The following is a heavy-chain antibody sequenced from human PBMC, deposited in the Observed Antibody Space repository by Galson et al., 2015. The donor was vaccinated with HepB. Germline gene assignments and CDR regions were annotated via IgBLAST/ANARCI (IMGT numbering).Heavy chain of an antibody. CDR1: RYTFTGYY. CDR2: INPNSGGT. Sequence: SVKVSCKASRYTFTGYYMHWVRQAPGQGLEWMGRINPNSGGTNYAQKFQGRVTMTRDTSISTAYMELSRLRSDDTVVYYCARERGADSYGMDVWGQGTTVTVSS. D-gene: IGHD3-16*01. J-gene: IGHJ6*02. CDR3: ARERGADSYGMDV. V-gene: IGHV1-2*05.